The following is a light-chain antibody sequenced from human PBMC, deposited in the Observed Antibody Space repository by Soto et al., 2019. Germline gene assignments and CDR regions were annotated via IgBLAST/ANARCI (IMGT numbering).Light chain of an antibody. CDR2: GAS. J-gene: IGKJ1*01. Sequence: EIVMTQSPATLSVSPGERATLSCRASQSVRSSLAWYQQIPGQAPRLLVYGASARATGIPARFSGSGSGTEFTLTISSLQSEDFAGYYCQQYNDWPQTFGQGTKVDIK. V-gene: IGKV3D-15*01. CDR3: QQYNDWPQT. CDR1: QSVRSS.